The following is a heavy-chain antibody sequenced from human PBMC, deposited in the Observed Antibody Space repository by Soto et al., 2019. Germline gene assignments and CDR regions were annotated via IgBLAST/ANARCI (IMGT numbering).Heavy chain of an antibody. CDR2: ISSSSSTI. CDR3: ARGGYSSSSGVFDY. CDR1: GFTFSSYN. Sequence: GGSLRLSCAASGFTFSSYNVNWVRQAPGKGLEWVSYISSSSSTIYYADSVKGRFTISRDNAKNSLYLQMNSLRAEDTAVYYCARGGYSSSSGVFDYWGQGTLVTVSS. D-gene: IGHD6-6*01. J-gene: IGHJ4*02. V-gene: IGHV3-48*01.